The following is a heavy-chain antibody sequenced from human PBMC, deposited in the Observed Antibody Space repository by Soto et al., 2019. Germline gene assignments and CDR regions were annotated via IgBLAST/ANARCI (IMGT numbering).Heavy chain of an antibody. J-gene: IGHJ5*02. CDR3: ARDSRTYSSSRNGFDP. Sequence: SVTLSLTCPVAGGALSSRGYYWRGIRQNPGKGLEWIGYIYYSGSTYYNPSLKSRVTISVDTSKNQFSLKLSSVTAADTAVYYCARDSRTYSSSRNGFDPGGQGTLVTV. CDR1: GGALSSRGYY. D-gene: IGHD6-13*01. CDR2: IYYSGST. V-gene: IGHV4-31*03.